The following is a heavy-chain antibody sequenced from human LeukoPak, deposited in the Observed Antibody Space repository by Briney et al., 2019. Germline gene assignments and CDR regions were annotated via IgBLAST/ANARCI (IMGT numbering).Heavy chain of an antibody. CDR3: ARGTEQQPADYYYYMDV. CDR2: IYYSGST. D-gene: IGHD6-13*01. J-gene: IGHJ6*03. CDR1: GGSISSYY. V-gene: IGHV4-59*01. Sequence: SETLSLTCTVSGGSISSYYWSWIRQPPGKGLEWIGYIYYSGSTNYNPSLKSRVTISVDTSKNQFSLKLSSVTAADTAVYYCARGTEQQPADYYYYMDVWGKGTTVTISS.